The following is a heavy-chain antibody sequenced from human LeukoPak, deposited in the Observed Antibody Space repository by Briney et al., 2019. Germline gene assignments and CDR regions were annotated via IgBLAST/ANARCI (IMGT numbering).Heavy chain of an antibody. J-gene: IGHJ4*02. CDR3: ARRSWYVDY. D-gene: IGHD6-13*01. CDR2: MYDSLST. V-gene: IGHV4-59*01. Sequence: PSETLALTCTVCVGSISTYYWSWIRQPPGKGLEGMGDMYDSLSTYYNPSHKSRVTISVAVSKDQFSLKLTSVTAAATAVYYCARRSWYVDYWGPGTLVTVSS. CDR1: VGSISTYY.